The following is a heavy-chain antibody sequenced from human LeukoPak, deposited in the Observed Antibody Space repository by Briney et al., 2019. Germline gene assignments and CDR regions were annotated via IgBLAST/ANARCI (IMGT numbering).Heavy chain of an antibody. D-gene: IGHD6-13*01. CDR3: AIHSRRGDY. V-gene: IGHV4-34*01. CDR1: GGSFSGYY. J-gene: IGHJ4*02. Sequence: SETLSLTCAVYGGSFSGYYWSWIRQPPGKGLEWIGEINHSGSTNYNPSLKSRVTISVDTSKNQFSLKLSSVTAADMAVYYCAIHSRRGDYWGQGTLVTVSS. CDR2: INHSGST.